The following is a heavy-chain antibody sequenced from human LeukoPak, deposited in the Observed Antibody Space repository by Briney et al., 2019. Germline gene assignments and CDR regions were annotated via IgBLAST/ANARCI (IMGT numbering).Heavy chain of an antibody. V-gene: IGHV3-21*05. CDR1: GFTFSSYS. CDR3: ASDTYEPLLIDF. CDR2: VNAESTDI. J-gene: IGHJ4*02. Sequence: GGSLRLSCAASGFTFSSYSMNWVRQAPGKGLGWVSYVNAESTDILYADSVRGRFTISRDNAKNSLYLQMNSLRAEDRGVYYCASDTYEPLLIDFRGQGTLVTVSS. D-gene: IGHD2-15*01.